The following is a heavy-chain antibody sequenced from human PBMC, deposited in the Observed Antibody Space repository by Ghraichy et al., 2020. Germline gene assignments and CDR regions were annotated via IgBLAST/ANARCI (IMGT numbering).Heavy chain of an antibody. D-gene: IGHD2-21*02. J-gene: IGHJ4*02. CDR2: IKSKTDGGTT. CDR1: GFTFSNAW. CDR3: TTDGIEYCGGDCYSRVDY. Sequence: GGSLRLSCAASGFTFSNAWMSWVRQAPGKGLEWVGRIKSKTDGGTTDYAAPVKGRFTISRDDSKNTLYLQMNSLKTEDTAVYYCTTDGIEYCGGDCYSRVDYWGQGTLVTVSS. V-gene: IGHV3-15*01.